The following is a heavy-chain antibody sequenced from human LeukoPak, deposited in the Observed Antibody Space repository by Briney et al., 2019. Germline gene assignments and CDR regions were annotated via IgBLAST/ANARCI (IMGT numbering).Heavy chain of an antibody. CDR2: INPNSGGT. J-gene: IGHJ3*02. D-gene: IGHD6-13*01. CDR3: ARAIAAANDAFDI. Sequence: ASVKVSCKASGGTFSSYTISWVRQAPGQGLEWMGRINPNSGGTNYAQKFQGRVTMTRDTSISAAYMELSRLRSDDTAVYYCARAIAAANDAFDIWGQGTMVTVSS. CDR1: GGTFSSYT. V-gene: IGHV1-2*06.